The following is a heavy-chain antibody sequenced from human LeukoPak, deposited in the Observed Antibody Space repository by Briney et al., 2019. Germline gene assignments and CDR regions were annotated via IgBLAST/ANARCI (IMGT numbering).Heavy chain of an antibody. J-gene: IGHJ3*02. CDR1: GYTFTSYG. Sequence: ASVKVSCRASGYTFTSYGISWVRQAPGQGLEWMGWISAYNGNTNYAQKLQGRVTMTTDTSTSTAYMELRSLRSDDTAVYYCARLEDDYGDYPYQADAFDIWGQGTMVTVSS. V-gene: IGHV1-18*01. CDR3: ARLEDDYGDYPYQADAFDI. CDR2: ISAYNGNT. D-gene: IGHD4-17*01.